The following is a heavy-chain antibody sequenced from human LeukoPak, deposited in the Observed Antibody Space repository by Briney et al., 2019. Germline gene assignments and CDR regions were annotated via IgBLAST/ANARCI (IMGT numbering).Heavy chain of an antibody. V-gene: IGHV3-7*01. CDR2: INQDGSEK. J-gene: IGHJ4*02. D-gene: IGHD6-19*01. Sequence: PGGSLRLSCAASGFTFSSYWMSWVRQAPGKGLEWVANINQDGSEKYYVDSVKGRFTISRDNAKNSLYLQMNSLRAEDTAVYYCAREGSIAVARNFDYWGQGPLVTVSS. CDR1: GFTFSSYW. CDR3: AREGSIAVARNFDY.